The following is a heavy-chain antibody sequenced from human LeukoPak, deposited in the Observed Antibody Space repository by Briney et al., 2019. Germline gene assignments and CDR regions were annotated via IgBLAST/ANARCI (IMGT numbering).Heavy chain of an antibody. CDR2: IHNSGAS. Sequence: SETLSLTCTVSGGSINKYYWNWIRQPAGKGLEWIGRIHNSGASDYNPSLKSRVIMSVDTTKNQFSLKVSSLTAADTAVYYCVRFHSYYIDSRATNTFDIWGPGTMVTVSS. V-gene: IGHV4-4*07. CDR3: VRFHSYYIDSRATNTFDI. J-gene: IGHJ3*02. D-gene: IGHD3-22*01. CDR1: GGSINKYY.